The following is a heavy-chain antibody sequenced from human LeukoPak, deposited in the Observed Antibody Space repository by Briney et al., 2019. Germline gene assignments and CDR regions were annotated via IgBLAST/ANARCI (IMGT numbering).Heavy chain of an antibody. CDR2: VYPADSDV. J-gene: IGHJ1*01. CDR1: GYSFSSYW. D-gene: IGHD3-16*01. V-gene: IGHV5-51*01. Sequence: AESLKISWKGYGYSFSSYWIAWVRQMPGQGLEWMGIVYPADSDVRYNPSFQGQVTISVDKSIKTSFLQFNSLKASDTAMYYCARPGQPDLGGHLPHWGQGTLVTVSS. CDR3: ARPGQPDLGGHLPH.